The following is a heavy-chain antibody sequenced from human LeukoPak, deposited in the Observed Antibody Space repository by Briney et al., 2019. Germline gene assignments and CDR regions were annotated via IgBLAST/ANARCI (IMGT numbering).Heavy chain of an antibody. CDR1: GGSFSGYY. Sequence: SETLSLTCAVYGGSFSGYYWSWIRQPPGKGLEWIGEINHSGSTNYNPSLKSRVTISVDTSKNQFSLKLSSVTAADTAVYYCASGYLRGGIDYWGQGTLVTVSS. J-gene: IGHJ4*02. V-gene: IGHV4-34*01. CDR2: INHSGST. CDR3: ASGYLRGGIDY. D-gene: IGHD6-13*01.